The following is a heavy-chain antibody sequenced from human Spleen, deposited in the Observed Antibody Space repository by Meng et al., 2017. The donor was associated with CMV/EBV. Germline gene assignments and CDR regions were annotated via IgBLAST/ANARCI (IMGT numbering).Heavy chain of an antibody. CDR3: AKDWGGFWSGYSYWGAFDY. CDR1: GFTFSSYG. Sequence: GESLKISCAASGFTFSSYGMHWVRQAPGKGLEWVAFIRYDGSNKYYADSVKGRFTISRDNSKNTLYLQMNSLRAEDTAVYYCAKDWGGFWSGYSYWGAFDYWGQGTLVTVSS. V-gene: IGHV3-30*02. D-gene: IGHD3-3*01. J-gene: IGHJ4*02. CDR2: IRYDGSNK.